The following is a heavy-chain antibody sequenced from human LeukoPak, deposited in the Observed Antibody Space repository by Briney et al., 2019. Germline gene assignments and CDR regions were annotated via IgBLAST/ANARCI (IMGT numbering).Heavy chain of an antibody. CDR2: ISYSGNT. D-gene: IGHD2-8*02. CDR1: GGSIISSDYH. CDR3: ARHCCTGPSKRVFDF. V-gene: IGHV4-39*01. J-gene: IGHJ3*01. Sequence: SETLSLTCTVSGGSIISSDYHWGWVRQPPGKGLEWIGTISYSGNTDYNPSLRSRVAVSVDTSNNQFSLRLSSVTAADTAVYHCARHCCTGPSKRVFDFWGQGAMVTVSS.